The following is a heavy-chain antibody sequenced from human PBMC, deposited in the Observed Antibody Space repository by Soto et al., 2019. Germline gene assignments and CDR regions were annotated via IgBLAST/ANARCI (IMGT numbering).Heavy chain of an antibody. CDR2: IIPIFGTA. V-gene: IGHV1-69*13. CDR1: GGTFSSYA. CDR3: ARTIFGVVIISHFDY. D-gene: IGHD3-3*02. J-gene: IGHJ4*02. Sequence: GASVKVSCKASGGTFSSYAISWVRQAPGQGLEWMGGIIPIFGTANYAQKFQGRVTITADESTSTAYMELSSLRSEDTAVYYCARTIFGVVIISHFDYWGQGTLVTVSS.